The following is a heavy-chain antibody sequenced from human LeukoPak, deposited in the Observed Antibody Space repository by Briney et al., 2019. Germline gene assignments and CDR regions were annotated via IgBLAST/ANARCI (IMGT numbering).Heavy chain of an antibody. CDR3: GRDGVTSSVDY. CDR1: GFTFRTFG. J-gene: IGHJ4*02. D-gene: IGHD2-21*02. Sequence: GGSLRLSCAASGFTFRTFGMNWVRQAPGKGLEWVSSIGSRNIYIYYADSVKGRFTISRDDARNSLYLQMNSLRAEDTAVYYCGRDGVTSSVDYWGQGTLVTVSS. CDR2: IGSRNIYI. V-gene: IGHV3-21*01.